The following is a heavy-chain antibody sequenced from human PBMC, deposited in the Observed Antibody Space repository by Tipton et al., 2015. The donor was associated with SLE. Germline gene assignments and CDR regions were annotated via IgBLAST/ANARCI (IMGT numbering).Heavy chain of an antibody. V-gene: IGHV3-11*01. D-gene: IGHD3-3*01. CDR3: ARVAILGGYEDY. CDR1: GFTFSDYY. CDR2: ISSSGSTI. Sequence: SLRLSCAASGFTFSDYYMSWIRQAPGKGLEWVSYISSSGSTIYYADSVKGRFTISRDNAKNTLYLQMNSLRAEDTAVYYCARVAILGGYEDYWGQGTLVTVSS. J-gene: IGHJ4*02.